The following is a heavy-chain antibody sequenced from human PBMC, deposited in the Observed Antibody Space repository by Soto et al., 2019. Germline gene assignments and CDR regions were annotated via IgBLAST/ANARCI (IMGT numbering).Heavy chain of an antibody. CDR3: ARLGYCSSTSCYEFGYYGMDV. CDR2: IIPIFGTA. D-gene: IGHD2-2*01. CDR1: GGTFGSYA. Sequence: SVKVSCRASGGTFGSYAISWVRQAPGQGLEWMGGIIPIFGTANYAQKFQGRVTITADESTSTAYMELSSLRSEDTALYYCARLGYCSSTSCYEFGYYGMDVWGQGTTVTASS. J-gene: IGHJ6*02. V-gene: IGHV1-69*01.